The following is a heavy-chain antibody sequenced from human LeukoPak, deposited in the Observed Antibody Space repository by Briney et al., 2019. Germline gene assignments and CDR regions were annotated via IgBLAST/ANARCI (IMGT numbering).Heavy chain of an antibody. CDR1: GGSFSGYY. J-gene: IGHJ4*02. D-gene: IGHD3-10*01. V-gene: IGHV4-34*01. Sequence: SETLSLTCAVYGGSFSGYYWSWIRQPPGKGLEWIGEINHSGSTNYNPSLKSRVTISVDTSKNQFSLKLSSVTAADTAVYYCARAMVRGWFWYYFDYWGQGSLVTVSS. CDR2: INHSGST. CDR3: ARAMVRGWFWYYFDY.